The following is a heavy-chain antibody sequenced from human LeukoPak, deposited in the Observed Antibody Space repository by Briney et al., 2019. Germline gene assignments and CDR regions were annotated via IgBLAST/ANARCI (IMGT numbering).Heavy chain of an antibody. J-gene: IGHJ3*02. CDR2: IKQDGSET. CDR1: GFTFSKYW. CDR3: ARGAWYCENSAYYPLAFDM. D-gene: IGHD3-22*01. V-gene: IGHV3-7*01. Sequence: PGGSLRLSCAASGFTFSKYWMSWVRQAPGKGLEWVANIKQDGSETNYVDSVKGRFTISRDNAKNSLYLQVNSLRAEDTSVYYCARGAWYCENSAYYPLAFDMWGQGTMVTVSS.